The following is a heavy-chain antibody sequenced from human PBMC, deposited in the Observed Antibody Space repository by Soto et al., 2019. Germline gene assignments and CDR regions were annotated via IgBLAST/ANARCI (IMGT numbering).Heavy chain of an antibody. J-gene: IGHJ4*02. CDR1: GGTFSSYS. D-gene: IGHD6-19*01. CDR2: IIPILGIA. CDR3: ARGGVAGFDY. V-gene: IGHV1-69*02. Sequence: QVQLVQSGAEVKKPGSSVKVSCKASGGTFSSYSISWVRQAPGQGLEWMGRIIPILGIANYAQKFQGRVTITADKSTSTAYMELSSLRAEETAVYHCARGGVAGFDYGGQGTLVTVSS.